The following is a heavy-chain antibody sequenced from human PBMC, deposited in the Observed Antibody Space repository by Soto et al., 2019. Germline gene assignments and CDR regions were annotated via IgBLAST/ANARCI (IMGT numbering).Heavy chain of an antibody. D-gene: IGHD1-26*01. V-gene: IGHV4-30-4*01. CDR1: GGSISSGDYY. Sequence: KPSETLSLTCTVSGGSISSGDYYWSWIRQPPLKGLEWIGYIYYSGTTYYNPSLKSRVTISVDTSKNQFSLKLNSVTAADTAVYYCARDLRGVTTIDYWGQGTLVTVSS. CDR2: IYYSGTT. CDR3: ARDLRGVTTIDY. J-gene: IGHJ4*02.